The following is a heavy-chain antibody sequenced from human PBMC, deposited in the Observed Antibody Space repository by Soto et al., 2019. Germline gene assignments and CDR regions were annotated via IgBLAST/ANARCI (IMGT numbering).Heavy chain of an antibody. Sequence: SVKVSCKASGFTFTSSAVQWVRQARGQRLEWIGWIVVGSGNTNYAQKFQERVTITRDMSTSTAYMELSSLRSEDTAVYYCAAAVVITSHFDYWGQGTLVTVS. D-gene: IGHD3-22*01. CDR2: IVVGSGNT. CDR1: GFTFTSSA. J-gene: IGHJ4*02. CDR3: AAAVVITSHFDY. V-gene: IGHV1-58*01.